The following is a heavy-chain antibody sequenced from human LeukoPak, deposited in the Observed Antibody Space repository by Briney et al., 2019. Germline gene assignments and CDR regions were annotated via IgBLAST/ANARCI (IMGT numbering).Heavy chain of an antibody. CDR3: ASGLELDY. V-gene: IGHV3-7*03. CDR2: IKQDGSEK. Sequence: PGGSLRLSCAASGFTFRNYWMRWVRQAPGKGLEWVANIKQDGSEKNYVDSVKGRFTISRDNAKNSLYLQMNSLRAEDTAVYYCASGLELDYWGQGTLVTVSS. J-gene: IGHJ4*02. CDR1: GFTFRNYW.